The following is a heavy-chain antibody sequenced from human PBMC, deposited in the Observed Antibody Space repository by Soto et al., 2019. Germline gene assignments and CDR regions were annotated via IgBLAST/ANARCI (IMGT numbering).Heavy chain of an antibody. CDR1: GGTFGSHG. CDR3: ARGAMANFDY. V-gene: IGHV1-69*13. Sequence: SVKVSCKASGGTFGSHGIAWVRQAPGQGLEWMGGFIAMLGTPTYAKKVQGRATITADESLTSSYLELRSLRAEDTAMYFCARGAMANFDYWGQGTVVTVSS. J-gene: IGHJ4*02. CDR2: FIAMLGTP. D-gene: IGHD5-18*01.